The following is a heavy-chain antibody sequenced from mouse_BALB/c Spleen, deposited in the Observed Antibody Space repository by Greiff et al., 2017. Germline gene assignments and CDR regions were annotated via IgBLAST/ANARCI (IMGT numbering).Heavy chain of an antibody. D-gene: IGHD2-1*01. J-gene: IGHJ4*01. V-gene: IGHV5-17*02. CDR3: ARYYYDYYAMDY. CDR1: GFTFSSFG. Sequence: EVKVVESGGGLVQPGGSRKLSCAASGFTFSSFGMHWVRQAPEKGLEWVAYISSGSSTIYYADTVKGRFTISRDNPKNTLFLQMTSLRSEDTAMYYCARYYYDYYAMDYWGQGTSVTVSS. CDR2: ISSGSSTI.